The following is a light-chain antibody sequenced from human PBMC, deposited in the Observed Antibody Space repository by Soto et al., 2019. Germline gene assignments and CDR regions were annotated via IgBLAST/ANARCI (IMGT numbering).Light chain of an antibody. CDR2: WAS. Sequence: DIVMTQSPDSLAVSLGERATINCKSSQSVLYSSNNKNYLVWYQQKPGQPPKPLIYWASTREFGVPDRFSGSGSGTDFPLTISSLQAEDVAVYYCQQYYSAPYTFGQGTKLEIK. CDR3: QQYYSAPYT. J-gene: IGKJ2*01. V-gene: IGKV4-1*01. CDR1: QSVLYSSNNKNY.